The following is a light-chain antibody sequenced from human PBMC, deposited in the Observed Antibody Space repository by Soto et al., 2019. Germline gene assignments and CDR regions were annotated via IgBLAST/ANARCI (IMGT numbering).Light chain of an antibody. CDR2: DAS. V-gene: IGKV1-33*01. CDR3: QQYDNLPWT. CDR1: QDISNY. Sequence: DIQMTQSPSSLSASVGDRVTITCQASQDISNYLNWYQQKPGKAPKLLIYDASNLETGVPSRFSGSGSGTDFTFTISSLQPEDIATYYGQQYDNLPWTCGQGTKVEIK. J-gene: IGKJ1*01.